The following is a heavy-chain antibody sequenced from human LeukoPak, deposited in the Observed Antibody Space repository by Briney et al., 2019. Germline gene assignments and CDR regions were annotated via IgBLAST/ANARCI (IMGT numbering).Heavy chain of an antibody. V-gene: IGHV3-23*01. CDR3: ARALGSVADF. CDR1: GFIFSNYV. Sequence: GGSLRLSCAASGFIFSNYVMSWVRQAPGKGPEWVSGISGDASDTYYADSVKGRFTISRDNAKNTLYLHMNSLRAEDTAIYYCARALGSVADFWGQGTMVTVSS. CDR2: ISGDASDT. D-gene: IGHD6-6*01. J-gene: IGHJ4*02.